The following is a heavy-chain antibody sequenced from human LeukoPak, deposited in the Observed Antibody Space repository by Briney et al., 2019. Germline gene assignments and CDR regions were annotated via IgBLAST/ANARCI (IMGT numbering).Heavy chain of an antibody. J-gene: IGHJ5*02. D-gene: IGHD6-19*01. V-gene: IGHV1-18*04. Sequence: WASVKVSCKASGYTFTGYYMHWVRQAPGQGLEWMGWISAYNGNTNYAQKLQGRVTMTTDTSTSTAYMELRSLRSDDTAVYYCARVTRQWLYQNWFDPWGQGTLVTVSS. CDR1: GYTFTGYY. CDR2: ISAYNGNT. CDR3: ARVTRQWLYQNWFDP.